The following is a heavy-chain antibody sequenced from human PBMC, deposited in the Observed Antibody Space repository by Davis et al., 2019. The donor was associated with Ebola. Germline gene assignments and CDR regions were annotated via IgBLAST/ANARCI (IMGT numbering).Heavy chain of an antibody. J-gene: IGHJ4*02. CDR3: VRQESLYGAIDS. CDR1: GYSFISYW. V-gene: IGHV5-51*01. Sequence: GESLKISCKGSGYSFISYWIAWVRQMPGKGPEWMGLIYSGDSDTRYSPSFEGQVTISVDRSSSTAHLQWSSLKASDTGIYYCVRQESLYGAIDSWGQGTLVTVSS. CDR2: IYSGDSDT. D-gene: IGHD4/OR15-4a*01.